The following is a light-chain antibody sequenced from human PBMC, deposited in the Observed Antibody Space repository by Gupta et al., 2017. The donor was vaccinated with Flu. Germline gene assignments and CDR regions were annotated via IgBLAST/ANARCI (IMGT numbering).Light chain of an antibody. Sequence: IVLTQSPDSLAASLGERATINCKSSHNVLLSSTNKNYLAWYQQKSGQPPRLLLYWASTRESGVPDRFSGSGSGTEFTLTISSVQAEDVADYYCQQYVVIPHTFGRGTRLEVK. CDR2: WAS. CDR3: QQYVVIPHT. J-gene: IGKJ5*01. CDR1: HNVLLSSTNKNY. V-gene: IGKV4-1*01.